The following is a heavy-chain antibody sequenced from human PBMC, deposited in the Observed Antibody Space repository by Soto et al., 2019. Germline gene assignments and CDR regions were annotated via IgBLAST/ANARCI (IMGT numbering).Heavy chain of an antibody. V-gene: IGHV3-23*01. CDR1: GFTFSSYA. D-gene: IGHD3-22*01. Sequence: GGSLRLSCAASGFTFSSYAMSWVRQAPGKGLEWVSAISGSGGSTYYADSVKGRFTISRDNSKNTLYLQMNSLRAEDTAVYYCAKDQLTYYYDSSGYYPFDYWGQGTLVTSPQ. J-gene: IGHJ4*02. CDR3: AKDQLTYYYDSSGYYPFDY. CDR2: ISGSGGST.